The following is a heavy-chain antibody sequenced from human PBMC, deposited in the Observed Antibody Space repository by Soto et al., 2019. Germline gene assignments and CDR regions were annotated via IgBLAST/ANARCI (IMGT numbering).Heavy chain of an antibody. D-gene: IGHD4-17*01. J-gene: IGHJ4*02. V-gene: IGHV1-18*01. CDR2: ISAYNGNT. CDR1: GYTVTSYG. Sequence: ASVKVSCKASGYTVTSYGFTWVRQAPGQGLEWMGWISAYNGNTNYARKLQGRVTMTTDTSTSTAYMELRSLTSDDTAMYYCARDMQYGDFDYWGQGTLVTVSS. CDR3: ARDMQYGDFDY.